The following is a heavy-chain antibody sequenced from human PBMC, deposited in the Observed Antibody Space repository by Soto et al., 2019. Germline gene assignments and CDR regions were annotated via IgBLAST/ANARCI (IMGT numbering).Heavy chain of an antibody. CDR2: IYYSGST. V-gene: IGHV4-31*03. D-gene: IGHD3-22*01. CDR3: ARDLNYDSSGYSCAFAI. CDR1: DGSISSGGYY. J-gene: IGHJ3*02. Sequence: SETPSLTCTVSDGSISSGGYYRSWIRQHPRKGLEWIGYIYYSGSTYYNPSLKSRVTISVDTSKNQFSLKLSSVTAADTAVYYCARDLNYDSSGYSCAFAIWGQGTMVTGSS.